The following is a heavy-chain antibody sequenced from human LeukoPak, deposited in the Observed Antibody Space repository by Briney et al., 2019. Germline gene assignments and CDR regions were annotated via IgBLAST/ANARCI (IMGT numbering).Heavy chain of an antibody. CDR3: ARSRSRDCSSTSCYSYGLDY. CDR1: GYTFTGYY. Sequence: GASVKVSCKASGYTFTGYYMHWVRQAPGQGFEWMGWINPNSGGTNYAQKFQGRVTMTRDTSISTAYMELSRLRSDDTAVYQCARSRSRDCSSTSCYSYGLDYWGQGTLVTVSS. CDR2: INPNSGGT. D-gene: IGHD2-2*01. J-gene: IGHJ4*02. V-gene: IGHV1-2*02.